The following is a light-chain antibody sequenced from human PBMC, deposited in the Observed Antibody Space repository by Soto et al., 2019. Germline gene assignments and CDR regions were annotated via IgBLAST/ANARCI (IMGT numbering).Light chain of an antibody. CDR1: QSISVS. CDR2: DAS. Sequence: DIQMTQSPSSLSASVGDTVAITCRASQSISVSLAWYQQKPGKAPNLLIYDASTLQGGVPSRFSGSGYGTEFNLTVTSLQPEDFATYLCQKYDKYSTLGHGTKVDIK. V-gene: IGKV1-5*01. CDR3: QKYDKYST. J-gene: IGKJ1*01.